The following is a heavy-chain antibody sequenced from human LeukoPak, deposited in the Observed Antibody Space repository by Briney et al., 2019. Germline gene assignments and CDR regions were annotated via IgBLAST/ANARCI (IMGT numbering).Heavy chain of an antibody. J-gene: IGHJ4*02. CDR2: SYYRSKWYI. CDR1: GDSVSGSPAV. D-gene: IGHD3-10*01. Sequence: NRSQTLSLTCAISGDSVSGSPAVWNWIRQSPSGGLEWLGRSYYRSKWYIDYAVSVNGRITITPDTSKNQFSLQLNSVTPEDTAVYYCARGAVRGNTNFDYWGQGTLVTVSS. CDR3: ARGAVRGNTNFDY. V-gene: IGHV6-1*01.